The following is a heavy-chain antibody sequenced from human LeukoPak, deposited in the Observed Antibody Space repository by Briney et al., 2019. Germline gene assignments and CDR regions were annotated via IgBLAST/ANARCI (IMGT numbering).Heavy chain of an antibody. CDR1: GYTFSGYY. CDR2: INPNTGGT. V-gene: IGHV1-2*02. D-gene: IGHD6-6*01. Sequence: GASVKVSCKASGYTFSGYYMHWVRQAPGQGLEWMGWINPNTGGTNYAQKFQGRVTMTRDTSISTAYMELRSLRSDDTAVYYCARDVMGSSSVNWGQGTLVTVSS. J-gene: IGHJ4*02. CDR3: ARDVMGSSSVN.